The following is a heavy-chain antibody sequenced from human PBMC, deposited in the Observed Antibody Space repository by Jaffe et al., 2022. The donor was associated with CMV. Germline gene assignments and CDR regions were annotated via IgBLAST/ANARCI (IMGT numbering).Heavy chain of an antibody. CDR1: GFTFNTYS. CDR2: INSRGGTT. CDR3: ATIFGAVLNV. J-gene: IGHJ6*04. V-gene: IGHV3-64D*06. D-gene: IGHD3-3*01. Sequence: EVQLVESGGGLVQPGGSLTLSCSASGFTFNTYSMFWVRQAPGKGLQYISAINSRGGTTYYADSMKGKFTISRDNSKSTLYLHMTSLRPEDTAVYYCATIFGAVLNVWGKGTTVTVSS.